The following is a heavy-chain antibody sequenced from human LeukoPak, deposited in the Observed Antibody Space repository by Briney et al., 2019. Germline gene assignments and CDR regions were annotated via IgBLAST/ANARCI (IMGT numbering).Heavy chain of an antibody. CDR2: ISTYNGNT. CDR3: ARARRAVSSGDAFDI. CDR1: GYTFTGYY. Sequence: ASVKVSCKASGYTFTGYYMHWVRQAPGQGLEWMGWISTYNGNTNYAQKLQGRVTMTTDTSTSTAHMELRSPRSDDTAVYYCARARRAVSSGDAFDIWGQGTMVTVSS. D-gene: IGHD2/OR15-2a*01. J-gene: IGHJ3*02. V-gene: IGHV1-18*04.